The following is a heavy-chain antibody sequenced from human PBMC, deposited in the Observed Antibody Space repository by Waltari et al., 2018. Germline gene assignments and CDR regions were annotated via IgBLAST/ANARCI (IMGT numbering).Heavy chain of an antibody. CDR2: IYYSGST. CDR3: ARQSPFWNYGFQH. D-gene: IGHD1-7*01. Sequence: QVQLQESGPGLVKPSETLSLTCTVSGGSISSYYWSWIRQPPGKGLEWIGYIYYSGSTNYNPSLKSRVTISVDTSKNQFSLKLSSVTAADTAVYYCARQSPFWNYGFQHWGQGTLVTVSS. CDR1: GGSISSYY. V-gene: IGHV4-59*08. J-gene: IGHJ1*01.